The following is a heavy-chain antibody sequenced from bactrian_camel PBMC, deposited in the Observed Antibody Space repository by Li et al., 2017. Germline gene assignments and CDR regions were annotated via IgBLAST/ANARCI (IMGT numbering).Heavy chain of an antibody. CDR1: GFAFSTYW. V-gene: IGHV3S6*01. D-gene: IGHD3*01. Sequence: HVQLVESGGGLVQPGGSLRLSCAAPGFAFSTYWMYWVRRAPGKGLEWVAGVSTDGSKLFYRDSVKGRFTISRDNTRNTLSLEMNSLKPEDTAIYFCAARWPSTANCDSDLHEYNYWGQGTQVTVS. CDR2: VSTDGSKL. J-gene: IGHJ4*01. CDR3: AARWPSTANCDSDLHEYNY.